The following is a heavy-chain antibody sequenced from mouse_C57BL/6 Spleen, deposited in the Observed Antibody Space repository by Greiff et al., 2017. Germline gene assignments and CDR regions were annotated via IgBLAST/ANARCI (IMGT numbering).Heavy chain of an antibody. D-gene: IGHD2-4*01. Sequence: QVQLQQPGAELVKPGASVKMSCKASGYTFTSYWITWVKQRPGQGLEWIGDIYPGSGSTNYNEKFKSKATLTVDTSSSTAYMQLSSLTSEDSAVYYCARRAPYDYDGAWFAYWGQGTLVTVSA. CDR2: IYPGSGST. V-gene: IGHV1-55*01. J-gene: IGHJ3*01. CDR3: ARRAPYDYDGAWFAY. CDR1: GYTFTSYW.